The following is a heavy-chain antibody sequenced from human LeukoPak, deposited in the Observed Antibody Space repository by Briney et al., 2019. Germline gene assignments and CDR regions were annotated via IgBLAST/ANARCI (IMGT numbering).Heavy chain of an antibody. CDR2: ISGSGGST. Sequence: GRSLRLSCAASGFTFSSYAMSWVRQAPGKGLEWVSAISGSGGSTYYADSVKGRFTISRDNSKNTLYLQMNSLRAEDTAVYYCAKGSLLWFGELEWGQGTLVTVSS. V-gene: IGHV3-23*01. CDR3: AKGSLLWFGELE. CDR1: GFTFSSYA. D-gene: IGHD3-10*01. J-gene: IGHJ4*02.